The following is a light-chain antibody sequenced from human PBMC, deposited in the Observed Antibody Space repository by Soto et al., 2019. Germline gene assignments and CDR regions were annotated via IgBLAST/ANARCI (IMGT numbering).Light chain of an antibody. Sequence: EIVMTQSPSTLSVSPGERATLSCRASQSVSSNLAWYQQKPGQAPRLLIYGASTRSTGIPARFSGSWSGTDFPLTISSLQSEYFAVYYCQQYNNWRTFGQGTKVEIK. J-gene: IGKJ1*01. V-gene: IGKV3-15*01. CDR2: GAS. CDR1: QSVSSN. CDR3: QQYNNWRT.